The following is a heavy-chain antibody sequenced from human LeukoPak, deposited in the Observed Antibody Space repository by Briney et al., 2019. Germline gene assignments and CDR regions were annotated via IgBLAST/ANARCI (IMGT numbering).Heavy chain of an antibody. J-gene: IGHJ6*03. D-gene: IGHD2-15*01. CDR3: ARYSSQVYYYYYMDV. Sequence: SQTLSLTCTVSGVSISSGSYYWSWIPQPAGKGLEWIVRIYTSESTNYNPSLKSRVTISVDTSKNQFSLKLSSVTAADTAVYYCARYSSQVYYYYYMDVWGKGTTVTVSS. CDR1: GVSISSGSYY. V-gene: IGHV4-61*02. CDR2: IYTSEST.